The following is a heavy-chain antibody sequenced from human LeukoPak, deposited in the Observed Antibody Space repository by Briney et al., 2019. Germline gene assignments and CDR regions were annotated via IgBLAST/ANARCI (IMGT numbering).Heavy chain of an antibody. Sequence: GGSLRLSCAASGFTFSDYAMHWVRQAPGKGLEWVGVISYDGRNKNYADTVKGRFTISRDNSKNTLHLQVNGLRAEDTAVYYCAKDASPFGELWFFDYWGQGTLVTVSS. CDR2: ISYDGRNK. V-gene: IGHV3-30-3*02. CDR1: GFTFSDYA. D-gene: IGHD3-10*01. J-gene: IGHJ4*02. CDR3: AKDASPFGELWFFDY.